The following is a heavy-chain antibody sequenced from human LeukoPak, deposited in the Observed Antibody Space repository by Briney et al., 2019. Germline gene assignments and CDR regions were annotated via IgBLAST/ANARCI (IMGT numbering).Heavy chain of an antibody. V-gene: IGHV3-74*01. Sequence: GGSLRLSCAASGFTFSSYWMHWVRQAPGKGLVWVSRINSDGSSTSYADSVKGRFTISRDNAKKTVYLQMNSLRAEDTAVYYCARARYDYGDYVGAFDIWGQGTMVTVSS. CDR1: GFTFSSYW. D-gene: IGHD4-17*01. J-gene: IGHJ3*02. CDR3: ARARYDYGDYVGAFDI. CDR2: INSDGSST.